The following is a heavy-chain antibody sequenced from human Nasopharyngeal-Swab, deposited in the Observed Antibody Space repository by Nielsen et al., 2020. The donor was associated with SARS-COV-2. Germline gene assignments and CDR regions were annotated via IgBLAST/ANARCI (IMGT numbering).Heavy chain of an antibody. V-gene: IGHV4-34*01. CDR2: INHSGST. J-gene: IGHJ5*02. D-gene: IGHD6-13*01. CDR1: GGSFSGYY. Sequence: SETLSLTCAVYGGSFSGYYWSWIRQPPGKGLEWIGEINHSGSTNYNPSLKSRVTISVDTSKNQFSLKLSSVTAADTAVYYCVRGYSSSWYFCWFDPWGQGTLVTVSS. CDR3: VRGYSSSWYFCWFDP.